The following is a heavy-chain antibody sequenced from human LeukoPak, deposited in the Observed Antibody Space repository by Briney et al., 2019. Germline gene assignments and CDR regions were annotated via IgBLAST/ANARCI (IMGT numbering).Heavy chain of an antibody. V-gene: IGHV4-59*08. CDR2: IYYSGST. CDR3: ARQYQLLYGIDY. CDR1: GGSISSYY. J-gene: IGHJ4*02. Sequence: SETLSLTCTVSGGSISSYYWSWIRQPPGKGLEWIGYIYYSGSTNYNPSLKSRVTISVDTSKNQFSLKLSSVTAADTAVYYCARQYQLLYGIDYWGQGTLVTVSS. D-gene: IGHD2-2*02.